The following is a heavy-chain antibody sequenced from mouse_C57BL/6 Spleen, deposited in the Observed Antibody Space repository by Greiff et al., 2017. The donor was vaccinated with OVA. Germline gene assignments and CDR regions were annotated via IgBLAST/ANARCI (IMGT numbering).Heavy chain of an antibody. Sequence: EVKLVESGPSLVRPSQTLSLTCTVTGFSINSDCYWIWIRQFPGNKLEYIGYTFYSGITYYNPSLESRTYITRDTSKNQFSLKLSSVTTEDTATYDCARGKGDYDGDYAMDYWGQGTSVTVSS. J-gene: IGHJ4*01. V-gene: IGHV3-3*01. CDR1: GFSINSDCY. CDR3: ARGKGDYDGDYAMDY. CDR2: TFYSGIT. D-gene: IGHD2-4*01.